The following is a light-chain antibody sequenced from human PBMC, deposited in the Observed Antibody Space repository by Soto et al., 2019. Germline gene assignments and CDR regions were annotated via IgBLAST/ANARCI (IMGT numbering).Light chain of an antibody. CDR3: QQFADLPLT. CDR1: QYISHD. V-gene: IGKV1-33*01. CDR2: DVS. J-gene: IGKJ4*02. Sequence: DIQMTQSPSSLSASVVDRVTITCQASQYISHDVNWYQQKPGKAPKILIYDVSVLEAGVPARFSGGGSGTHFTLTISSLQAEDAATYYCQQFADLPLTFAGGTKVQIK.